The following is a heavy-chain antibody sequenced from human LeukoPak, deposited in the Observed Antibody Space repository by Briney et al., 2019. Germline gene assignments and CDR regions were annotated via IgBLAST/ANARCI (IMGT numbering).Heavy chain of an antibody. Sequence: ASVKVSCKASGYTFTGYYMHWVRQAPGQGLEWMGRINPNSGGTNYAQKFQGRVTMTRDTSISTAYMELSRLRSDDTAVYCCAREGGSYYNWFDPWGQGTLVTVSS. CDR3: AREGGSYYNWFDP. D-gene: IGHD1-26*01. V-gene: IGHV1-2*06. J-gene: IGHJ5*02. CDR2: INPNSGGT. CDR1: GYTFTGYY.